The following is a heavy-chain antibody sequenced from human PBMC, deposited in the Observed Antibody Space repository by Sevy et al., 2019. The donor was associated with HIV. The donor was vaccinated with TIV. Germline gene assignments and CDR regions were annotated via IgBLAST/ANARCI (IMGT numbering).Heavy chain of an antibody. CDR1: GFTFSSYA. CDR3: ARDLPHLLPWELSRGSDY. V-gene: IGHV3-30*04. CDR2: ISYDGINK. Sequence: GGSLRLSCAASGFTFSSYAVHWVRQAPGKVLEWVAVISYDGINKDCADSVKGRFTISRDNSKNTLYLQMNSLRAEDTAVYYCARDLPHLLPWELSRGSDYWGQGTLVTVSS. J-gene: IGHJ4*02. D-gene: IGHD1-26*01.